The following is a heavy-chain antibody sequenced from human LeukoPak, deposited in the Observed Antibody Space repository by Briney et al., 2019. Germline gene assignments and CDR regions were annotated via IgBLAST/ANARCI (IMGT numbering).Heavy chain of an antibody. J-gene: IGHJ3*02. Sequence: ASVKVSCKASGYTFTSYGISWVRQAPGQGLEWMGWISAYNGNTNYAQKLQGRVTMTTDTSTSTAYMELRSLRSDDTAVYYCARAPRSYYGSGSYAFDIWGQGTMVTVSS. V-gene: IGHV1-18*01. CDR1: GYTFTSYG. CDR2: ISAYNGNT. D-gene: IGHD3-10*01. CDR3: ARAPRSYYGSGSYAFDI.